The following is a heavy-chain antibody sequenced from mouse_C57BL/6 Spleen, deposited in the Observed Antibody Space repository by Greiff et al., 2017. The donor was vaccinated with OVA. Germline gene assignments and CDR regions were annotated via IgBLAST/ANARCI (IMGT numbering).Heavy chain of an antibody. J-gene: IGHJ1*03. D-gene: IGHD2-5*01. Sequence: EVKVVESGAGLVKPGGSLKLSCAASGFTFSSYAMSWVRQTPEKRLEWVAYISSGGDYIYYADTVKGRFTISRDNARNTLYLQMSSLKSEDTDMYYCTRGHYSNYEYFDVWGTGTTVTVSS. CDR1: GFTFSSYA. V-gene: IGHV5-9-1*02. CDR3: TRGHYSNYEYFDV. CDR2: ISSGGDYI.